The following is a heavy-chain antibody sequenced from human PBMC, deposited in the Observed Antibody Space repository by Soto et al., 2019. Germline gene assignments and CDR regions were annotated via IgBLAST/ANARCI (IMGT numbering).Heavy chain of an antibody. CDR3: ARAWTPYYYDSSGYGAPADAFDI. J-gene: IGHJ3*02. D-gene: IGHD3-22*01. CDR1: GYTFTSYY. CDR2: INPSGGST. Sequence: ASVKVSCKASGYTFTSYYMHWLRQAPGQGLEWMGIINPSGGSTSYAQKFQGRVTMTRDTSTSTVYMELSSLRSEDTAVYYCARAWTPYYYDSSGYGAPADAFDIWGQGTMVTVSS. V-gene: IGHV1-46*01.